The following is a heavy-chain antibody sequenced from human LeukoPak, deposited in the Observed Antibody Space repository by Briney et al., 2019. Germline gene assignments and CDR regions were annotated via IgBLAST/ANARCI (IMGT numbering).Heavy chain of an antibody. CDR2: ISYDTTNK. V-gene: IGHV3-30*03. Sequence: GGSLRLSCAASGFTFRNYGIQWVRQAPGKGLEWVAVISYDTTNKYYTDSVKGRFTISRDNSKNTLYLQMNSLRAEDTAVYYCARALGLYSSRSTPTDYWGQGTLVTVSS. CDR3: ARALGLYSSRSTPTDY. CDR1: GFTFRNYG. J-gene: IGHJ4*02. D-gene: IGHD6-13*01.